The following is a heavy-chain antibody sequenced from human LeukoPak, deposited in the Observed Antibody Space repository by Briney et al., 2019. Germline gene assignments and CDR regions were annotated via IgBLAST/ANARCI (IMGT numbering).Heavy chain of an antibody. J-gene: IGHJ5*02. Sequence: PSETLSLTCTVSGGSISFYYWSWTRQPAGKGLEWIGRIYSTGSTNYNPSLKSRVTMSVDTSKNQFSLKLSSVTAADTAVYYCARDSGGRAVAATNNWFDPWGQGTLVTVSS. CDR1: GGSISFYY. V-gene: IGHV4-4*07. CDR3: ARDSGGRAVAATNNWFDP. CDR2: IYSTGST. D-gene: IGHD6-19*01.